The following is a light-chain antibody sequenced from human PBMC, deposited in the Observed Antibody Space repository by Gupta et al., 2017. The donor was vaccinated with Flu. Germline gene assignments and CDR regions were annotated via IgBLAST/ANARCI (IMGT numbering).Light chain of an antibody. CDR3: AAWDSMLSVGV. V-gene: IGLV1-51*01. Sequence: QSVLTQPPSVSAAPGQRVTISCSGRKSNVGDNFVSWYQHLPGAAPKLLICRNNERLSGIPDRFSGSKSGTSATLDITGLQTGDEADDYCAAWDSMLSVGVFGGGTKLTVL. CDR1: KSNVGDNF. CDR2: RNN. J-gene: IGLJ3*02.